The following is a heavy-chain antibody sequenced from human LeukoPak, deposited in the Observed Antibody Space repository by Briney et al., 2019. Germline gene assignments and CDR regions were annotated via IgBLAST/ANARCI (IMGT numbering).Heavy chain of an antibody. CDR1: GYTFTGYY. V-gene: IGHV1-2*02. CDR2: INPNSGGT. CDR3: ARGERYFDWLSIDY. Sequence: ASVKVSCKASGYTFTGYYMHWVRQAPGQGLEWMGWINPNSGGTNYAQKFQGRVTITADESTSTAYMELSSLRSEDTAVYYCARGERYFDWLSIDYWGQGTLVTVSS. D-gene: IGHD3-9*01. J-gene: IGHJ4*02.